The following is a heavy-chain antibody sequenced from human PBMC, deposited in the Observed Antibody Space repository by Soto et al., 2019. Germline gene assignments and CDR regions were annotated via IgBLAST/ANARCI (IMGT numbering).Heavy chain of an antibody. CDR1: GGSISSYY. CDR2: IYYSGST. CDR3: ARHSEWLRSYYFDY. J-gene: IGHJ4*02. Sequence: PSETLSLTCTVSGGSISSYYWSWIRQPPGKGLEWIGYIYYSGSTNYNPPLKSRVTISVDTSKNQFSLKLSSVTAADTAVYYCARHSEWLRSYYFDYWGQGTLVTVSS. V-gene: IGHV4-59*08. D-gene: IGHD5-12*01.